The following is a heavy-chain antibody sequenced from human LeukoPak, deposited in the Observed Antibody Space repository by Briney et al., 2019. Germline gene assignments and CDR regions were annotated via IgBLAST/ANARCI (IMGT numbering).Heavy chain of an antibody. CDR3: ARRFTMVRGVLSSAFDI. J-gene: IGHJ3*02. CDR2: IYPGDSDT. Sequence: GESLKIYCKGSGYSFTNYWIGWVRQMPGKGLEWMGIIYPGDSDTRYSPSFQGQVTISADKSISTAYLQWSSLKASDTAMYYCARRFTMVRGVLSSAFDIWGQGTMVTVSS. CDR1: GYSFTNYW. V-gene: IGHV5-51*01. D-gene: IGHD3-10*01.